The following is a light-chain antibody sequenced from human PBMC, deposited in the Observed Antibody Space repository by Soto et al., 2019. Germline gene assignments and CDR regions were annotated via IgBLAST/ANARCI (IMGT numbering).Light chain of an antibody. Sequence: DIQMTQSPSTLSASVGDRVTITCRASQSVTSWLAWYQQKPGKAPNLLIYKASNLEYGVSSRFSGSGYGTEFYLTIGSLQPDDFATYSCQQYRGYSWTFGQGTKVEIK. J-gene: IGKJ1*01. CDR1: QSVTSW. CDR3: QQYRGYSWT. V-gene: IGKV1-5*03. CDR2: KAS.